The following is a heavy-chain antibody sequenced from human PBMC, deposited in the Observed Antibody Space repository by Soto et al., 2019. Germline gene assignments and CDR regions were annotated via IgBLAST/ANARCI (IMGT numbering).Heavy chain of an antibody. J-gene: IGHJ4*02. CDR2: IWSDGNSE. CDR1: GFTFSIYA. Sequence: QVQLVESGGGVVQPGRSLRLSCAASGFTFSIYAMHWVRQTPGKGLEWVAIIWSDGNSEYYAESVKGRFTVSRDNSKNTLDLQMNSLRVEDTAVYYCARDPSVAGTRSCDHWGQGTLVTVSP. CDR3: ARDPSVAGTRSCDH. D-gene: IGHD6-19*01. V-gene: IGHV3-33*01.